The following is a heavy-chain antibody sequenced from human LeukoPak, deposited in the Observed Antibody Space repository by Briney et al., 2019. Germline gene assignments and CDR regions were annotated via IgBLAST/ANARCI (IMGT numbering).Heavy chain of an antibody. D-gene: IGHD3-9*01. V-gene: IGHV4-39*07. CDR1: GGSISSSSYY. Sequence: SETLSLTCTVSGGSISSSSYYWGWFRQPPGTGLEWIGSIYYSGSTYYNPSLKSRVTISVDTSKTQFSLKLSSVSAADTAVYYCARGNRGYYDILTGYARSRYWFDPWGQGTLVTVSS. CDR2: IYYSGST. CDR3: ARGNRGYYDILTGYARSRYWFDP. J-gene: IGHJ5*02.